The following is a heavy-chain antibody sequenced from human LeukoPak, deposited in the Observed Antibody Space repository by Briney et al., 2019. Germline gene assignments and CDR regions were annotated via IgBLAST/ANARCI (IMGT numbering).Heavy chain of an antibody. CDR1: GGSFSGYY. D-gene: IGHD3-22*01. V-gene: IGHV4-34*01. Sequence: SETLSLTCAVYGGSFSGYYWSWIRQPPGKGLEWIGEINHSGSTNYNPSLKSRVTISVDTSKNQFSLKLSSVTAADTAVYYCATGWVITGENWGQGTLVTVSS. J-gene: IGHJ4*02. CDR3: ATGWVITGEN. CDR2: INHSGST.